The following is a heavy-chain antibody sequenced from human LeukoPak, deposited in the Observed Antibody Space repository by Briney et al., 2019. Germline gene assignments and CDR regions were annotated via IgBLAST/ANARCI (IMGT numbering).Heavy chain of an antibody. D-gene: IGHD3-3*01. CDR2: ISGSGGST. V-gene: IGHV3-23*01. J-gene: IGHJ4*02. CDR1: GFTFSSYA. Sequence: GESLRLSCAASGFTFSSYAMSWVRQAPGKGLEWVSAISGSGGSTYYADSVKGRFTISRDNSKNTLYLQMNSLRAEDTAVYYCASRDFWSGYSGYWGQGTLVTVSS. CDR3: ASRDFWSGYSGY.